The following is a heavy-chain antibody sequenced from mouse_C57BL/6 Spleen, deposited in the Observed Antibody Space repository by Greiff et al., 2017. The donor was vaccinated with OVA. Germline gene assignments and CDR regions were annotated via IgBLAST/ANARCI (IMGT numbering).Heavy chain of an antibody. V-gene: IGHV1-61*01. CDR2: IYPSDSET. J-gene: IGHJ4*01. CDR3: ARDSSGWGYAMDY. CDR1: GYTFTSYW. Sequence: VQLQQPGAELVRPGSSVKLSCKASGYTFTSYWMDWVKQRPGQGLEWIGNIYPSDSETHYNQKFKDKATLTVDKSSSTAYMQLSSLTSEDSAVDYCARDSSGWGYAMDYWGQGTSVTVSS. D-gene: IGHD3-2*02.